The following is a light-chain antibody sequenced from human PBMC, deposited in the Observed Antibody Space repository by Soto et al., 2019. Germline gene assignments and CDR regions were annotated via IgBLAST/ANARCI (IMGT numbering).Light chain of an antibody. CDR3: AAWDDSLSGL. CDR1: SSNIGSNY. J-gene: IGLJ2*01. Sequence: QLVLTQPPSASGTPGQRVTISCSGSSSNIGSNYVYWYQQLPGTAPKLLIYRNNQRPSGVPDRFSGSKSGTSASLAISGLRSEDEDDYYWAAWDDSLSGLFGGGTKLTVL. V-gene: IGLV1-47*01. CDR2: RNN.